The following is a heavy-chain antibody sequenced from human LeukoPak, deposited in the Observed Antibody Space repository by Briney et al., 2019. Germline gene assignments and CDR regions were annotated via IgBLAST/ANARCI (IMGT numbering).Heavy chain of an antibody. Sequence: SETLSLTCTVSGGSISSYYWSWIRQPPGKGLEWIGYIYYSGSTNYNPSLKSRVTISVDTSKNQFSLKLSSVTAADTAVYYCARTKFRTWAVRATALWFDPWGQGTLVTVSS. CDR1: GGSISSYY. D-gene: IGHD3-10*01. V-gene: IGHV4-59*08. CDR3: ARTKFRTWAVRATALWFDP. CDR2: IYYSGST. J-gene: IGHJ5*02.